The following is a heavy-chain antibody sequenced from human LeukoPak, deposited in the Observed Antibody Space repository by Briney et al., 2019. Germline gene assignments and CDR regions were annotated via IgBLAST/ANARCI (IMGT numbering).Heavy chain of an antibody. CDR1: GGSISSHD. D-gene: IGHD1-26*01. V-gene: IGHV4-59*11. Sequence: SETLSLTCTVSGGSISSHDWVWIRQPPGKRLEWIGFMYYSGSTKYNPSLKSRVTRSVDTSKNQFSLRLSSVTAADTAVYYCARVITDYYPSFCYYYMDVWGKGTTVTVSS. J-gene: IGHJ6*03. CDR3: ARVITDYYPSFCYYYMDV. CDR2: MYYSGST.